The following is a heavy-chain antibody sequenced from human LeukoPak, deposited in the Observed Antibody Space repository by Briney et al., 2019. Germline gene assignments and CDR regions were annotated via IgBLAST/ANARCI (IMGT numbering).Heavy chain of an antibody. CDR3: AEGKWGLPINNFDV. CDR2: ISSSGSTI. J-gene: IGHJ3*01. D-gene: IGHD1-26*01. CDR1: GFTFSSYE. Sequence: GGSLRLSCAASGFTFSSYEMNWVRQAPGKGLEWVSYISSSGSTIYYADSVKGRFTISRDNSKDTLSLQMNSLRAEDTAVYYCAEGKWGLPINNFDVWGQGTMDTVSS. V-gene: IGHV3-48*03.